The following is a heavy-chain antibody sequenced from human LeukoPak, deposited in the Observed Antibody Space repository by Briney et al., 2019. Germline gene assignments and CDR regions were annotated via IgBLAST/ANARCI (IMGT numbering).Heavy chain of an antibody. CDR2: ISGSGGST. CDR3: AKDPPWSGYYFEYFQH. D-gene: IGHD3-3*01. V-gene: IGHV3-23*01. CDR1: GFTFSSYA. J-gene: IGHJ1*01. Sequence: GGSLILSCAASGFTFSSYAMSWVRQAPGKGLEWVSAISGSGGSTYYADSVKGRFTISRDNSKNTLYLQMNSLRAEDTAVYYCAKDPPWSGYYFEYFQHWGQGTLVTVSS.